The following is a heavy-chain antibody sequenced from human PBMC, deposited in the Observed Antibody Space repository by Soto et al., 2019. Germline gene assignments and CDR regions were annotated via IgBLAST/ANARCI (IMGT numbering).Heavy chain of an antibody. Sequence: SETLSLTCTVSGDSISTFYWSWIRQPPGKGLEWIGYIHYSGSTNYNPSLKSQVIISVDTSKNQFSLKLSSVTAADTAVYFCARVRSNIFDYWGQGTLVTVSS. CDR3: ARVRSNIFDY. D-gene: IGHD3-3*01. CDR1: GDSISTFY. CDR2: IHYSGST. J-gene: IGHJ4*02. V-gene: IGHV4-59*01.